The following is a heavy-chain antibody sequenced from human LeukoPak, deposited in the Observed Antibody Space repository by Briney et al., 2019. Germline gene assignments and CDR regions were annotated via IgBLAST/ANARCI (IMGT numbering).Heavy chain of an antibody. CDR1: DYSISSGYY. J-gene: IGHJ4*02. D-gene: IGHD3-3*01. V-gene: IGHV4-38-2*01. CDR3: ARHRGRGFFWSGYYSDY. CDR2: IYHSGNT. Sequence: SETLSLTCAVSDYSISSGYYWGWIRQPPGKGLEWIGSIYHSGNTYYNPSFKSRVTISVDTSKNQFSRELSSVTAADTAVYYCARHRGRGFFWSGYYSDYWGQGTLVTVSS.